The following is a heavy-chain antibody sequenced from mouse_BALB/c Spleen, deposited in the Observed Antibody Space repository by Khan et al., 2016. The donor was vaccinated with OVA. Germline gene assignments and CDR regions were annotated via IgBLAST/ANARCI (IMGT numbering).Heavy chain of an antibody. V-gene: IGHV2-9*02. Sequence: QVQLKQSGPGLVAPSQSLSITCTVSGFSLTSYGVHWVRQPPGKGLEWLGIIWAGGSTNYYSALMSRLSISKDNSKSQVFLKMNDLQTDDTAMYYCARDTTATPYWGQGTLVTVSA. CDR2: IWAGGST. J-gene: IGHJ3*01. CDR3: ARDTTATPY. CDR1: GFSLTSYG. D-gene: IGHD1-2*01.